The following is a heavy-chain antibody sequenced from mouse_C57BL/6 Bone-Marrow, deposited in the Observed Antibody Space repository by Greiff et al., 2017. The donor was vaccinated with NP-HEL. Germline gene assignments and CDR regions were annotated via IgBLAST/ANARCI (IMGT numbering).Heavy chain of an antibody. CDR2: IYPGSGST. V-gene: IGHV1-55*01. J-gene: IGHJ4*01. CDR3: ARRAFPLGNAMDY. Sequence: QVQLQQPGAELVKPGASVKMSCKASGYTFTSYWITWVKQRPGQGLEWIGDIYPGSGSTNYNEKFKSKATLTVDTSSSTVYLELSRLTSDDSAVYYCARRAFPLGNAMDYWGQGTSVTVSS. D-gene: IGHD2-10*02. CDR1: GYTFTSYW.